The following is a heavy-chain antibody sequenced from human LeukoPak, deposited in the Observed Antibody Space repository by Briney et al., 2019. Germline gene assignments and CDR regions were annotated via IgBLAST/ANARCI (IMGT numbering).Heavy chain of an antibody. CDR3: AKDPHFYYYYYMDA. CDR2: ISGSGGDT. J-gene: IGHJ6*03. Sequence: PGGSLSLSCAASGFSFSDYAMSWVRQAPGKGLEWVSAISGSGGDTYFADSVKGRFTISRDNSKRTVFLQMDSLRAEDTAVYYCAKDPHFYYYYYMDAWGKGTTVTVSS. V-gene: IGHV3-23*01. CDR1: GFSFSDYA.